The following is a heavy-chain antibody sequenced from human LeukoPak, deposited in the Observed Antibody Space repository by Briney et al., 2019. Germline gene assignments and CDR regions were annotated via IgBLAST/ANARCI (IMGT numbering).Heavy chain of an antibody. CDR3: ARATLPSSGWYLYYFDY. CDR1: GGTFSSYA. Sequence: SVKVSCKASGGTFSSYAISWVRQAPGQGLEWMGGIIPIFGTANYAQKFQGRVTITADESTSTAYMELSSLRSEDTAVYYCARATLPSSGWYLYYFDYWGQGTLVTVSS. J-gene: IGHJ4*02. CDR2: IIPIFGTA. V-gene: IGHV1-69*01. D-gene: IGHD6-19*01.